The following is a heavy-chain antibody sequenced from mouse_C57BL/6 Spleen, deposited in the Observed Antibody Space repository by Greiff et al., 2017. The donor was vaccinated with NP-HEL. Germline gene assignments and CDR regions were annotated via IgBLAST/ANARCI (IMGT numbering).Heavy chain of an antibody. CDR3: ARRGIYYGYAWYFDV. Sequence: VQLQQSGAELVRPGTSVKVSCKASGYAFTNYLIEWVKQRPGQGLEWIGVINPGSGGTNYNEKFKGKATLTADKSSSTAYMQLSSLTSEGSAVYFCARRGIYYGYAWYFDVWGTGTTVTVSS. CDR2: INPGSGGT. CDR1: GYAFTNYL. V-gene: IGHV1-54*01. D-gene: IGHD2-2*01. J-gene: IGHJ1*03.